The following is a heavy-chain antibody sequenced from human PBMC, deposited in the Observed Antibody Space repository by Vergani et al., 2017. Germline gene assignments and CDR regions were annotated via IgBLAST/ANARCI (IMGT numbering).Heavy chain of an antibody. CDR1: GGSISSGSYY. V-gene: IGHV4-61*02. CDR2: IYISGST. J-gene: IGHJ6*03. CDR3: ARESIEGYCGVSSCGEYYYYYYMDV. Sequence: QVQLQESGPGLVKPSQTLSLTCTVSGGSISSGSYYWSWIRQPAGKGLEWIGRIYISGSTNYNPSLKSRVTITVDTSKNQFSLKLSSVTAADTAVYYCARESIEGYCGVSSCGEYYYYYYMDVWGKGTTVTVSS. D-gene: IGHD2-15*01.